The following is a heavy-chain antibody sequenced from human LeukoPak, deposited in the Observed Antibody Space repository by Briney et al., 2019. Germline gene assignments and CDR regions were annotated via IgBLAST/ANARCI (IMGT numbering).Heavy chain of an antibody. J-gene: IGHJ3*02. D-gene: IGHD6-19*01. Sequence: GECLKISCKGSGYSFTNYWIGWVRQMPGKGQEWMGIIYPGDSDTRYSPSFQCQVTISAVKSISTAYLQWSSLKASDTAMYYCASSPGIAVAGGGWAFDIWGQGTMVTVSS. CDR2: IYPGDSDT. V-gene: IGHV5-51*01. CDR3: ASSPGIAVAGGGWAFDI. CDR1: GYSFTNYW.